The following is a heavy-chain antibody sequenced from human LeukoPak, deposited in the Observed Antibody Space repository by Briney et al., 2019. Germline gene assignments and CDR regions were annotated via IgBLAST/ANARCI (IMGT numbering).Heavy chain of an antibody. CDR3: AKVGFPGYSSGWYFDY. CDR1: GFTFSSYG. CDR2: ISYDGSNK. D-gene: IGHD6-19*01. J-gene: IGHJ4*02. V-gene: IGHV3-30*18. Sequence: GGSLRLSCAASGFTFSSYGMHWVRQAPGRGLEWVAVISYDGSNKYYADSVKGRFTISRDNSKNTLYLQMNSLRAEDTAVYYCAKVGFPGYSSGWYFDYWGQGTLVTVSS.